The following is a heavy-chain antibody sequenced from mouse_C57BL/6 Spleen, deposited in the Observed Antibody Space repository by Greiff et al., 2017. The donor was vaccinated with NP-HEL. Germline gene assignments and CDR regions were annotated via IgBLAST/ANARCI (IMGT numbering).Heavy chain of an antibody. J-gene: IGHJ4*01. D-gene: IGHD2-4*01. Sequence: EVQRVESGGGLVKPGGSLKLSCAASGFTFSSYAMSWVRQTPEKRLEWVATISDGGSYTYYPDNVKGRFTISRDNAKNNLYLQMSHLKSEDTAMYYCARDRGLRREAMDYWGQGTSVTVSS. CDR3: ARDRGLRREAMDY. V-gene: IGHV5-4*01. CDR1: GFTFSSYA. CDR2: ISDGGSYT.